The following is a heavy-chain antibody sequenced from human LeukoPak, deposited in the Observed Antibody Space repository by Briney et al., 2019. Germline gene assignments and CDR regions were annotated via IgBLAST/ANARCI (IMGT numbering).Heavy chain of an antibody. D-gene: IGHD5-18*01. CDR2: IDTDGSIT. V-gene: IGHV3-74*01. CDR1: GFTFSSFW. J-gene: IGHJ4*02. CDR3: ATLSSFGYDY. Sequence: PGGSLRLSCAASGFTFSSFWMHWVRQPPGKGLVWVSRIDTDGSITTYADSVKGRFTISRDNAKNTVYLQINSLRAEDTAVYYCATLSSFGYDYWGQGVLVTVSS.